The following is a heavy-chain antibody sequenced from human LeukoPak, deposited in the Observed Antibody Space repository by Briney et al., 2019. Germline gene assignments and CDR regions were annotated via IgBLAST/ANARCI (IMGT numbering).Heavy chain of an antibody. J-gene: IGHJ5*02. CDR2: IYYSGST. V-gene: IGHV4-59*01. CDR1: GGSISSYY. CDR3: ARAHYYDSSGYYH. Sequence: PSETLSLTCTVSGGSISSYYWSWIRQPPGKGLEWIGYIYYSGSTNYNPSLKSRVTISVDTSKNQFSLKLSSVTAADTAVYYCARAHYYDSSGYYHWGQGTLVTVSS. D-gene: IGHD3-22*01.